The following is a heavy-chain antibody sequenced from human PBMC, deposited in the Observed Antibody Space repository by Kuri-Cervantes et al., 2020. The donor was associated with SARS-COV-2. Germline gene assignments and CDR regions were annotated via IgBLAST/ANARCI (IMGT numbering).Heavy chain of an antibody. J-gene: IGHJ1*01. D-gene: IGHD6-13*01. Sequence: SETLSLTCAVSGYSISSGYYWGWIRQPPGKGLEWIGSIYHSGSTNYNPSLKSRVTISVDTSKNQFSLKLSSVTAADTAVYYCARVPEGGYSFQHWGQGTLVTVSS. CDR3: ARVPEGGYSFQH. V-gene: IGHV4-38-2*01. CDR2: IYHSGST. CDR1: GYSISSGYY.